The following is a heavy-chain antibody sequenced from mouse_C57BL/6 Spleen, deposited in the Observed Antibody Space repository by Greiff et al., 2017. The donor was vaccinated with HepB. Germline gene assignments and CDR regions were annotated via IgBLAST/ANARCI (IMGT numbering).Heavy chain of an antibody. CDR2: IHPNSGST. V-gene: IGHV1-64*01. J-gene: IGHJ4*01. CDR1: GYTFTSYW. D-gene: IGHD2-3*01. Sequence: QVQLQQPGAELVKPGASVKLSCKASGYTFTSYWMHWVKQRPGQGLEWMGMIHPNSGSTNYNEKFKSKATLTVDKSSSTAYMQLSSLTSEDSAVYYCALYDPRYYAMDYWGQGTSVTVSS. CDR3: ALYDPRYYAMDY.